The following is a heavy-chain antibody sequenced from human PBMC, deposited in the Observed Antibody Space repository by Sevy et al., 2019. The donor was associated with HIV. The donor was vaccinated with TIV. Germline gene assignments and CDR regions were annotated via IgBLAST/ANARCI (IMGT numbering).Heavy chain of an antibody. J-gene: IGHJ6*02. CDR1: GFTFGSYD. Sequence: GGSLRLSCAASGFTFGSYDMYWVRQTPGKGLEWVALISFYGSNKEYADSVKGRFTISRDNSKNTVYLQMSSLKPEDTAVYYFAKDAFEVRGVLCSRGMPTYYHAMDLWGQGTTVTVSS. CDR2: ISFYGSNK. V-gene: IGHV3-30*18. CDR3: AKDAFEVRGVLCSRGMPTYYHAMDL. D-gene: IGHD3-10*01.